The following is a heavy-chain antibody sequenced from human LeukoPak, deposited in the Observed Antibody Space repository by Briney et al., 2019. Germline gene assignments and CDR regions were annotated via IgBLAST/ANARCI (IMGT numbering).Heavy chain of an antibody. V-gene: IGHV1-69*04. CDR2: IIPILGIA. Sequence: PVKVSCKASGGTFSSYAISWVRQAPGQGLEWMGRIIPILGIANYAQKFQGRVTITADKSTSTAYMELSSLRSEDTAVYYCAGGGGGWFRANRFYYWGQGTLVTVSS. CDR1: GGTFSSYA. CDR3: AGGGGGWFRANRFYY. J-gene: IGHJ4*02. D-gene: IGHD3-10*01.